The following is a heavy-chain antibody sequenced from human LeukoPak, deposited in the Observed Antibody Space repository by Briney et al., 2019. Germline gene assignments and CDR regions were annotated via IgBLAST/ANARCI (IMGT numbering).Heavy chain of an antibody. CDR3: AKDRAPWVVIEGYFDY. V-gene: IGHV3-30-3*01. CDR2: ISYDGSNK. D-gene: IGHD2-21*01. J-gene: IGHJ4*02. Sequence: PGGSLRLSCAASGFTFSSYAMHWVRQAPGKGLEWVAVISYDGSNKYYADSVKGRFTISRDNSKNTLYLQMNSLRAEDTAVYYCAKDRAPWVVIEGYFDYWGQGTLVTVSS. CDR1: GFTFSSYA.